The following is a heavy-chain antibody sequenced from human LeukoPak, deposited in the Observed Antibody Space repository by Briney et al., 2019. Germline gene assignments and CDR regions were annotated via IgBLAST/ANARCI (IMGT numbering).Heavy chain of an antibody. D-gene: IGHD3-10*01. CDR1: GFTFSSYS. CDR3: ARSAITMVRGLIIRGWYFDL. Sequence: PGGSLRLSCAASGFTFSSYSMNWVRLAPGKGLEWVSSISSSSSYIYYADSVKGRFTISRDNAKNSLYLQMNSLRAEDTAVYYCARSAITMVRGLIIRGWYFDLWGRGTLVTVSS. CDR2: ISSSSSYI. J-gene: IGHJ2*01. V-gene: IGHV3-21*01.